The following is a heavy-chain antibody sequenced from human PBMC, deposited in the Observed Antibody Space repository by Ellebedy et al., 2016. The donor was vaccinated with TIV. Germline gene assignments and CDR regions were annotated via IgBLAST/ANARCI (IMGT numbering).Heavy chain of an antibody. CDR1: GFSFSYYA. CDR3: ARARGCSGGRCYSADY. Sequence: PGGSLRLSCAASGFSFSYYAMHWVRQAPGKGLEWVAVISYDGSNKNYADSVKGRFTISRDNSKNTLYLQMNSLRAEDTAVYYCARARGCSGGRCYSADYWGQGTLVTVSS. V-gene: IGHV3-30*03. CDR2: ISYDGSNK. D-gene: IGHD2-15*01. J-gene: IGHJ4*02.